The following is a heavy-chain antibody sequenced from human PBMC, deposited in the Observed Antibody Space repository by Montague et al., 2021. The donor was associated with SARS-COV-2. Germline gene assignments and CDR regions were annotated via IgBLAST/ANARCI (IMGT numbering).Heavy chain of an antibody. D-gene: IGHD3-16*01. J-gene: IGHJ4*02. CDR3: ARDLGDRDGGFDY. CDR2: MRSSGST. Sequence: SETLSLTCTVSGVSINGHHWSWIRQPPGKGLEWIGYMRSSGSTNYKSSLKSRVTISVDTSKKQVSLKMISVTAADTAVYYCARDLGDRDGGFDYWGQGTLVTVSS. V-gene: IGHV4-59*11. CDR1: GVSINGHH.